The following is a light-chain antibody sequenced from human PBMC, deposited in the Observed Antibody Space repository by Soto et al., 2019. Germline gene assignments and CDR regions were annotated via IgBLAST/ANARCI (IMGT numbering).Light chain of an antibody. J-gene: IGLJ1*01. CDR2: EVS. Sequence: QSALTQPPSASGSPGQSITISCTGTSSDVGGYNYVSWYQQHPGKAPKLMIYEVSNRPSGVSNRFSGSKSGNTASLTISGLXAEDEADYYCSSYTSSSTLYVFGTGTKVTVL. CDR1: SSDVGGYNY. CDR3: SSYTSSSTLYV. V-gene: IGLV2-14*01.